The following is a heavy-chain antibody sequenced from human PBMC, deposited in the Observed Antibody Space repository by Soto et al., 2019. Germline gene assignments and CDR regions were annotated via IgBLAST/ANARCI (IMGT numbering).Heavy chain of an antibody. V-gene: IGHV1-69*06. D-gene: IGHD5-18*01. J-gene: IGHJ1*01. Sequence: QVQVVQSGAEVKKPGSSVKISCKASGRIFSSFPTSWVRQVPGQGLEWMGGVISASGSVTYAPKFQGIVTMTAVNSAGIGYMELTRLTSEDTAIYYCARVGSRDAYNYVLDQWGPGTMVTVSS. CDR1: GRIFSSFP. CDR3: ARVGSRDAYNYVLDQ. CDR2: VISASGSV.